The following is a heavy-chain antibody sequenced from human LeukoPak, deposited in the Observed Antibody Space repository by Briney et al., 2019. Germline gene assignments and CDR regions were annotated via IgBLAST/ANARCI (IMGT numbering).Heavy chain of an antibody. CDR1: GFTXXXXX. Sequence: GGSLRLSXAASGFTXXXXXXXXVRQXPGKXXXXXXXISSSSSTIXYADSXXXXXXXSRXNAKNSLYLQMNSLSDXDTAVYYCTRDPGSGWPPGIDYWGQGTLVTVSS. CDR2: ISSSSSTI. CDR3: TRDPGSGWPPGIDY. J-gene: IGHJ4*02. D-gene: IGHD6-19*01. V-gene: IGHV3-48*02.